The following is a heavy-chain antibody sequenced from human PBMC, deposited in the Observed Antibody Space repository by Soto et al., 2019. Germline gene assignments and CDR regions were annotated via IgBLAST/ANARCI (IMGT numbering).Heavy chain of an antibody. CDR3: ARTRSQYCSGGSCRWNWFDP. CDR1: GGSISSGDYY. D-gene: IGHD2-15*01. J-gene: IGHJ5*02. Sequence: PSETLSLTCTVSGGSISSGDYYWSWIRQPPGKGLEWIGYIYHSGSTYYNPSLKSRVTISVDRSKNQFSLKLSSVTAADTAVYYCARTRSQYCSGGSCRWNWFDPWGQGTLVTAPQ. CDR2: IYHSGST. V-gene: IGHV4-30-2*01.